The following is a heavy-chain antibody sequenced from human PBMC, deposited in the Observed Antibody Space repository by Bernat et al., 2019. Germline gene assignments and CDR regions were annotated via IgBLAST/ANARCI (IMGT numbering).Heavy chain of an antibody. CDR1: GFTFSSYW. CDR3: AGELPPPVGTPYYFDY. D-gene: IGHD4-23*01. Sequence: EVQLLESGGGLVQPGGSLRLSCAASGFTFSSYWMHWVRQAPGKGLVWVSRINSDGSSTSYADSVKGRFTISRDNAKNTLYLQMNSLRAEDTAVYYCAGELPPPVGTPYYFDYWGQGTLVTVSS. J-gene: IGHJ4*02. CDR2: INSDGSST. V-gene: IGHV3-74*01.